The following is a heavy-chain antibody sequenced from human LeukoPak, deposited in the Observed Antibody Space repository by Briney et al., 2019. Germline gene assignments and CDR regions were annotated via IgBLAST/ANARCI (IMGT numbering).Heavy chain of an antibody. CDR3: ARDRRITMIVVINSAFDI. V-gene: IGHV3-7*01. CDR1: GFTFSSCW. CDR2: IKQDGSGK. D-gene: IGHD3-22*01. Sequence: GGSLRLSCAASGFTFSSCWMSWVRQAPGKGLEWVANIKQDGSGKYYVDSVKGRFTISRDNAKNSLYLQMNSLRAEDTAVYYCARDRRITMIVVINSAFDIWGQGTMVTVSS. J-gene: IGHJ3*02.